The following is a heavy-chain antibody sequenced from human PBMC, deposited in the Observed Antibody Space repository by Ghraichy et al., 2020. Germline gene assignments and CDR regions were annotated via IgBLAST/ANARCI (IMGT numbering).Heavy chain of an antibody. Sequence: GGSLRLSCAASGFTFSGYWMSWVRQAPGKGLEWVAYIKQDGSEKNYVDSVKGRFTISRDNAKNSLYLQMNSLRVEDTVVYYCARDRGFFDHWGQGTLVTVSS. CDR3: ARDRGFFDH. CDR2: IKQDGSEK. V-gene: IGHV3-7*01. D-gene: IGHD3-10*01. J-gene: IGHJ4*02. CDR1: GFTFSGYW.